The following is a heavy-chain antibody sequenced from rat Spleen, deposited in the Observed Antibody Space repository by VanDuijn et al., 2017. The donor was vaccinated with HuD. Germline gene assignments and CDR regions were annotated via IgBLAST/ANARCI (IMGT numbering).Heavy chain of an antibody. Sequence: QVQLKESGPGLVQPSQTLSLTCTVSGFSLTDYSVHWVRQPPGKGLEWMGLIWGNGNTNYNSALKSRLSISSDTSKSQVFLNMNSLQIDHTAIYFCSRSYGGYTQHWLPYWGQGTLVTVSS. J-gene: IGHJ3*01. D-gene: IGHD1-11*01. CDR2: IWGNGNT. CDR1: GFSLTDYS. V-gene: IGHV2S54*01. CDR3: SRSYGGYTQHWLPY.